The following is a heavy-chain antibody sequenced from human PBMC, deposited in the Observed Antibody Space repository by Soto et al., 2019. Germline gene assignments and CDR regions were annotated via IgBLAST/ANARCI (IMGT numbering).Heavy chain of an antibody. J-gene: IGHJ6*02. CDR1: GFTFTSSA. D-gene: IGHD1-7*01. Sequence: SVEVSCKASGFTFTSSAVQWVRQARGQRLEWIGWIVVGSGNTNYAQKFQERVTITRDMSTSTAYMELSSLRSEDTAVYYCAADTDYLTGTTEYYYGMDVWGQGTTVTVSS. CDR3: AADTDYLTGTTEYYYGMDV. V-gene: IGHV1-58*01. CDR2: IVVGSGNT.